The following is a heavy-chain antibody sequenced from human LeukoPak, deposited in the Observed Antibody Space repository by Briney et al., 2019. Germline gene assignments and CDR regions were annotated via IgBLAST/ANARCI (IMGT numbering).Heavy chain of an antibody. V-gene: IGHV3-53*01. CDR3: ARDYGVAEGY. J-gene: IGHJ4*02. CDR2: IYSGGST. D-gene: IGHD6-19*01. CDR1: GFTVSSNY. Sequence: GGSLRLSCVASGFTVSSNYMSWVRQAPGKGLEWVSVIYSGGSTYYADSVKGRFTISRDNSKNTLYLQMNSVRVEDTAVYYCARDYGVAEGYWGQGTLVIVSS.